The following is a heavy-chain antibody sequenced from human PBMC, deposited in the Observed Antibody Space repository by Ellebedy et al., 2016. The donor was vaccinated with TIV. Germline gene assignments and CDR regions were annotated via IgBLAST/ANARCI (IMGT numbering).Heavy chain of an antibody. V-gene: IGHV3-74*01. CDR3: VTGTSGGQAAPFDY. J-gene: IGHJ4*02. CDR1: GFTFSSHW. D-gene: IGHD2-15*01. Sequence: PGGSLRLSCVASGFTFSSHWMHWVRQAPGKGLVWVSRINSDGSSTNYADSVKGRFTISRDNAKNTLYLQMNSLRAEDTAVYHCVTGTSGGQAAPFDYWGQGNLVTVSS. CDR2: INSDGSST.